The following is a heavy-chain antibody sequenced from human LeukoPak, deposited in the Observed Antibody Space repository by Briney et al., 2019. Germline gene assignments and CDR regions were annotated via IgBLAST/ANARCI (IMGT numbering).Heavy chain of an antibody. J-gene: IGHJ5*02. Sequence: PSETLSLTCTVSGDSISSYYWSWIRQPPGKGLEWIGYIYYSGSTNYNPSLKSRVTISVDTSKNQFSLKLSSVTAADTAVYYCARLWGGSGWYSSWFDPWGQGTLVTVSS. V-gene: IGHV4-59*08. CDR1: GDSISSYY. CDR3: ARLWGGSGWYSSWFDP. CDR2: IYYSGST. D-gene: IGHD6-19*01.